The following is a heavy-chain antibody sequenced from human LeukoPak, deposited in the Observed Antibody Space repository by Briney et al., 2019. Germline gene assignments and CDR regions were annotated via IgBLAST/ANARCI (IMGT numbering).Heavy chain of an antibody. D-gene: IGHD3-3*01. V-gene: IGHV3-30-3*01. CDR1: GSTFSSYA. CDR2: ISYDGSNK. J-gene: IGHJ4*02. CDR3: ARSPVLRFLEWLSVHFDY. Sequence: GGSLRLSCAASGSTFSSYAMHWVRQAPGKGLEWVAVISYDGSNKYYADSVKGRFTISRDNSKNTLYLQMNSLRAEDTAVYYCARSPVLRFLEWLSVHFDYWGQGTLVTVSS.